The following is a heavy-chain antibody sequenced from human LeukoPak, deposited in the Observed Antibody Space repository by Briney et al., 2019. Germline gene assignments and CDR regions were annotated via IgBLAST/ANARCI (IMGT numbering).Heavy chain of an antibody. CDR2: ISGSGDST. D-gene: IGHD2-2*02. CDR1: RFTFSSYA. J-gene: IGHJ5*02. CDR3: ARGRYCTSTTCYIDQ. V-gene: IGHV3-23*01. Sequence: PGGSLRLSRAASRFTFSSYALTWVRQAPGKGLEWVSGISGSGDSTYYADSVKGRFTISRDNSKNTLYLQMNSLRAEDTAVYYCARGRYCTSTTCYIDQWGEGTRVTVSS.